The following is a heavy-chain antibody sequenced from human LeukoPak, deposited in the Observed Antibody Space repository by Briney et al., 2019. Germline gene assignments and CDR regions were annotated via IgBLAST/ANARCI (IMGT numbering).Heavy chain of an antibody. Sequence: TSETLSLTCTVSGGSISSYYWSWIRQPPGKGLEWIGYIYYSGSTNYSPSLKSRVTISVDTSKNQFSLKLSSVTAADTAVYYCARGADTYGDYWGQGTLVTVSS. V-gene: IGHV4-59*01. CDR3: ARGADTYGDY. J-gene: IGHJ4*02. CDR1: GGSISSYY. D-gene: IGHD5-18*01. CDR2: IYYSGST.